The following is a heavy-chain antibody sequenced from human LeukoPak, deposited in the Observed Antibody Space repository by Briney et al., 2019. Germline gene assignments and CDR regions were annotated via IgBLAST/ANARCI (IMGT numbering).Heavy chain of an antibody. J-gene: IGHJ6*02. D-gene: IGHD3-22*01. CDR2: ISYDGSNK. CDR3: ARARLDYYYDSSGYYYTAYYYYGMDV. Sequence: PRGSLRLSCAASGFTFSSYAMHWVRQAPGKGLEWVAVISYDGSNKYYADSVKGRFTISRDNSKNTLYLQMNSLRAEDTAVYYCARARLDYYYDSSGYYYTAYYYYGMDVWGQGTTVTVSS. V-gene: IGHV3-30-3*01. CDR1: GFTFSSYA.